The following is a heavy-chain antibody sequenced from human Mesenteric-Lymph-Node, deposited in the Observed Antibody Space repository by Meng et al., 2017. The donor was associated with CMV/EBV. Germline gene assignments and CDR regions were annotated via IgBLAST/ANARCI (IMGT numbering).Heavy chain of an antibody. J-gene: IGHJ4*02. CDR1: GGSISSSNYF. D-gene: IGHD6-25*01. CDR3: ARRARGGSFEY. V-gene: IGHV4-39*01. Sequence: SETLSLTCNVSGGSISSSNYFWGWIRQPPGKGLEWIGHIYYIGTTQYTPSLNSRVTMSVDTSKNQFSLRLSSVPAGDTAVYYCARRARGGSFEYWGQGARVTVSS. CDR2: IYYIGTT.